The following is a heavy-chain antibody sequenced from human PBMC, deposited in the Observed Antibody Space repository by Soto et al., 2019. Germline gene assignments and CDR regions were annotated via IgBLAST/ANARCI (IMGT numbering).Heavy chain of an antibody. CDR1: GYTFTSYG. CDR3: GRTMNRFLLRRGSAFPEYMDV. J-gene: IGHJ6*03. V-gene: IGHV1-18*01. D-gene: IGHD3-3*01. Sequence: ASVKVSCKASGYTFTSYGISWVRQAPGQGLEWMGWISAYNGNTNYAQKLQGRVTMTTDTSTSTAYMELRSLRSDDTAVYYCGRTMNRFLLRRGSAFPEYMDVWGKGTTVTVSS. CDR2: ISAYNGNT.